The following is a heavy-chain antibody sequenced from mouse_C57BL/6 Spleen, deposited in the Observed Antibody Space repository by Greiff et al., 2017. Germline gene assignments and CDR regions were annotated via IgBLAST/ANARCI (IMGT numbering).Heavy chain of an antibody. Sequence: VQLQQSGPELVKPGASVKISCKASGYTFTDYYMNWVKQSHGKSLEWIGDINPNNGGTSYNQKFKGKATLTVDKSSSTAYMELRSLTSEDSAVXYWARSGFITTVVAPFDYWGQGTTLTVSS. D-gene: IGHD1-1*01. CDR1: GYTFTDYY. J-gene: IGHJ2*01. CDR3: ARSGFITTVVAPFDY. V-gene: IGHV1-26*01. CDR2: INPNNGGT.